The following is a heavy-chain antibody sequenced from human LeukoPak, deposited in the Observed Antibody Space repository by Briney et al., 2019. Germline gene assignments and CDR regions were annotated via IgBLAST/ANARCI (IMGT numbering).Heavy chain of an antibody. D-gene: IGHD3-10*01. V-gene: IGHV3-48*03. J-gene: IGHJ5*02. CDR3: VRAHHPGGWFDP. CDR2: ISSSGSTK. Sequence: GGSLRLSCAASGFTFSSYEMNWVRQAPGKGLEWVSYISSSGSTKYYADSVKGRFTISRDNAKNSLYLQMNSLTAEDTAVHYCVRAHHPGGWFDPWGQGTLVTVSS. CDR1: GFTFSSYE.